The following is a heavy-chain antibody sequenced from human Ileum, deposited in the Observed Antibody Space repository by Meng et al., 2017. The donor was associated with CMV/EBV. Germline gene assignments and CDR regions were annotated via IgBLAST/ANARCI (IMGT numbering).Heavy chain of an antibody. D-gene: IGHD6-25*01. CDR2: IKAKPDGGTT. CDR3: TIDAGVAARTVFDY. Sequence: STFNKAWMSWVRQAPGKGLEWVGRIKAKPDGGTTDYAAPVKGRFTISRDDSKNILFLQMNSLKTEDTALYYCTIDAGVAARTVFDYWGQGSLVTVSS. CDR1: STFNKAW. J-gene: IGHJ4*02. V-gene: IGHV3-15*01.